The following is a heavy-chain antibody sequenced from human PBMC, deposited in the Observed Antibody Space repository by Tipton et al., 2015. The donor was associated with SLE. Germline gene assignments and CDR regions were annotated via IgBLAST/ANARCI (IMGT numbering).Heavy chain of an antibody. CDR1: GGSINNYY. Sequence: TLSLTCTVSGGSINNYYWSWIRQSPGKGLEWIGFISNSGRTWFNPSLKNRVTMSVHTSESQFSLKLSSVTAADTAVYYCARGREVYCSGGSCYHLYYYYMDVWGKGTTVTVSS. V-gene: IGHV4-59*12. D-gene: IGHD2-15*01. J-gene: IGHJ6*03. CDR2: ISNSGRT. CDR3: ARGREVYCSGGSCYHLYYYYMDV.